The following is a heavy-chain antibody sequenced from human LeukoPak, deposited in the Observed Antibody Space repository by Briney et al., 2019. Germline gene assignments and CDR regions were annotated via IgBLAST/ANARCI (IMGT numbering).Heavy chain of an antibody. CDR2: ISYDGSNK. J-gene: IGHJ4*02. D-gene: IGHD1-26*01. V-gene: IGHV3-30-3*01. CDR1: GLTFSSYA. Sequence: TGGSLRLSCAASGLTFSSYAMHWVRQAPGKGLEWVAVISYDGSNKYYADSVKGRFTISRDNSKNTLYLQMNSLRAEDTAVYYCARGGIRAFDYWGQGTLVTVSS. CDR3: ARGGIRAFDY.